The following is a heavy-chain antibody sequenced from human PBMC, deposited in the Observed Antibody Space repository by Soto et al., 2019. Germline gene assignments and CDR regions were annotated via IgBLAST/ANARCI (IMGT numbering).Heavy chain of an antibody. V-gene: IGHV4-59*01. CDR1: GGSISSYY. Sequence: QVQLQESGPGLVKPSETLSLTCTVSGGSISSYYWSWIRQPPGKGLEWIGYIYYSGSTNYNPSLKSRVTISVDTSKNQFSLKLSSVTAADTAVYYCARGLVYCTNGVCYYWFDPWGQGTLVTVSS. J-gene: IGHJ5*02. CDR2: IYYSGST. CDR3: ARGLVYCTNGVCYYWFDP. D-gene: IGHD2-8*01.